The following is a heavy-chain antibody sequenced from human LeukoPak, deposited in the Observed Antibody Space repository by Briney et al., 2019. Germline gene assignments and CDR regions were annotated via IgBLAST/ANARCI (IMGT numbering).Heavy chain of an antibody. V-gene: IGHV3-30-3*01. CDR1: GFTFSSYA. Sequence: GGSLRLSCAASGFTFSSYAMHWVRQAPGKELEWVAVISYDGSNKYYADSVKGRFTISRDNSKNTLYLQMNSLRAEDTAVYYCARDMPLPDYWGQGTLVTVSS. CDR2: ISYDGSNK. J-gene: IGHJ4*02. CDR3: ARDMPLPDY. D-gene: IGHD2-2*01.